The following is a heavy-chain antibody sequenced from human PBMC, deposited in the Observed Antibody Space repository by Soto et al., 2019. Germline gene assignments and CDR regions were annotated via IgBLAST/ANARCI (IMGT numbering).Heavy chain of an antibody. CDR3: SRHGLQAAHQHFDY. Sequence: GDPLKISCEGSGYTFTTYWSGWVRQMPGKGLEWMGIIYPADSDSRYSPSFQGQVTISADKSINTAYLQWSSMIASDTAMYFCSRHGLQAAHQHFDYWGQGTLVTVS. CDR2: IYPADSDS. D-gene: IGHD4-4*01. V-gene: IGHV5-51*01. J-gene: IGHJ4*02. CDR1: GYTFTTYW.